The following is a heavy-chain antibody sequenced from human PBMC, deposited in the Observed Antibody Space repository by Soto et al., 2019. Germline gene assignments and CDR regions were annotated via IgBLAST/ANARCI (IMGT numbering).Heavy chain of an antibody. CDR1: GGSISSGGYY. D-gene: IGHD4-17*01. CDR2: IYYSGST. J-gene: IGHJ5*02. Sequence: QVQLQESGPGLVKPSQTLSLTCTVSGGSISSGGYYWSWIRQHPGKGLEWIGYIYYSGSTYYNPALKSRVTISVDTSKNQFSLKLSSVTAADTAVYYCASGSKSDYFSNWFDPWGQGTLVTVSS. V-gene: IGHV4-31*03. CDR3: ASGSKSDYFSNWFDP.